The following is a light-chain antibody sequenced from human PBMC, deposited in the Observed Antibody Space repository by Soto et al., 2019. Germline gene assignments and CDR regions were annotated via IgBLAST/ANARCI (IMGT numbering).Light chain of an antibody. CDR3: SSYTSSSPYV. J-gene: IGLJ1*01. CDR1: SSGVGGYNY. V-gene: IGLV2-14*01. Sequence: QSALPQPFCLSESPGQSITLSCPGTSSGVGGYNYVSWYQQHPGKAPKLMIYDVSNRPSGVSNRFSGSKSGNTASLTISGLQAEDEADYYCSSYTSSSPYVFGTGTKVTV. CDR2: DVS.